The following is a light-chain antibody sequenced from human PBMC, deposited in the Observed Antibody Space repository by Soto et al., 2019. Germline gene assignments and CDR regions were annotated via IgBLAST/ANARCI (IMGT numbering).Light chain of an antibody. Sequence: EIVLTQSPGTLSLSPGERATLSCRASQSVSSSYLAWYQQKPGQAPRLLIYGASSRATGIPDRFSGSGSGTDFTLTITTLEPEDFVVYFCQQYGSSYTFGQGTKVDIK. CDR3: QQYGSSYT. CDR1: QSVSSSY. V-gene: IGKV3-20*01. CDR2: GAS. J-gene: IGKJ2*01.